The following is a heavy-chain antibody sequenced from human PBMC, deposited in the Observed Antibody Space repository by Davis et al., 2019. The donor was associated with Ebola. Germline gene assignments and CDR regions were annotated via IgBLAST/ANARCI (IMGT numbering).Heavy chain of an antibody. CDR2: IYPGDSDT. CDR1: GYSFTSYW. CDR3: ARHPSIMITFGGVIESVDP. V-gene: IGHV5-51*01. Sequence: PGGSLRLSCKGSGYSFTSYWIGWVRQMPGKGLEWMGIIYPGDSDTRYSPSFQGHVTISADKSISTAYLQWSSLKASDTAMYYCARHPSIMITFGGVIESVDPWGQGTLVTVSS. J-gene: IGHJ5*02. D-gene: IGHD3-16*01.